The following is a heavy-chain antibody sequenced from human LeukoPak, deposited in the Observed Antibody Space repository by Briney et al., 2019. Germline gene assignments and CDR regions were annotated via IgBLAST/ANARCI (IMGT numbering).Heavy chain of an antibody. CDR3: VTILTSRGAYAFDI. V-gene: IGHV4-4*07. CDR1: GGSVRSYY. D-gene: IGHD3-9*01. CDR2: IYTSGTT. J-gene: IGHJ3*02. Sequence: SETLSLTCTVSGGSVRSYYWGWIRQPAGKGLEWIGRIYTSGTTNYNPSLESRVSMSVDTSKNQVSLNLNSVTAADTALYYCVTILTSRGAYAFDIWGQGTMVTVSS.